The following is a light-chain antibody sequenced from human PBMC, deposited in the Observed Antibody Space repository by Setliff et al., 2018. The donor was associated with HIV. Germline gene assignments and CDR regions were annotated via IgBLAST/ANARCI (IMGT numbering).Light chain of an antibody. J-gene: IGLJ1*01. CDR3: CSYAGSTTYV. CDR1: SSNVGSYNL. V-gene: IGLV2-23*02. CDR2: EVS. Sequence: QSALTQPASVSGSPGQSITISCTGTSSNVGSYNLVSWYQHYAGDAPKLIIFEVSKRPSGVSHRFSASKSGNTASLTISGLQAEDDADYYCCSYAGSTTYVFGTGTKAPS.